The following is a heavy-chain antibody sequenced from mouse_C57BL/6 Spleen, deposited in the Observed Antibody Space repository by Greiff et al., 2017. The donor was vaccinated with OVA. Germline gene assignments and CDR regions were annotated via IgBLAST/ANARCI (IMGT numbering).Heavy chain of an antibody. CDR2: IDPETGGT. CDR3: TIYYYGRPLDY. Sequence: QVQLQQSGAELVRPGASVTLSCKASGYTFTDYEMHWVKQTPVHGLEWIGAIDPETGGTAYNQKFKGKAILTADKSSSTAYMELRSLTSEDSAVYYCTIYYYGRPLDYWGQGTAVTVSS. D-gene: IGHD1-1*01. J-gene: IGHJ4*01. V-gene: IGHV1-15*01. CDR1: GYTFTDYE.